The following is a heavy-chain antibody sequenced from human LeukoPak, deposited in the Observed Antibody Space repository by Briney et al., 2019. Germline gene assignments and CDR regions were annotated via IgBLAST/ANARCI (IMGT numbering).Heavy chain of an antibody. V-gene: IGHV3-23*01. CDR2: ISTSGSIT. CDR3: ARQLGYCSDGNCYFDY. D-gene: IGHD2-15*01. CDR1: GFTFSSYA. J-gene: IGHJ4*02. Sequence: PGGSLRLSCAASGFTFSSYAMSWVRQAPGKGLEWVAAISTSGSITYYADSVKGRSTISRDNSKNTLSLQMNSLRAEDTAVYYCARQLGYCSDGNCYFDYWGQGTQVTVSS.